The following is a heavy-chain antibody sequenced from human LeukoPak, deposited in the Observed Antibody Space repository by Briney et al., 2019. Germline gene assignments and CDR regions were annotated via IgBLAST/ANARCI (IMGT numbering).Heavy chain of an antibody. Sequence: GGSLRLSCAASGFTFSNAWMSWVRQAPGKGLEWVGRIKSKTDGGTTDYAAPVKGRFTISRDDSKNTLYLQMNSLKTEDTAVYYCTTAFGTPRRYYYYGMDVWGQGTTVTVSS. CDR3: TTAFGTPRRYYYYGMDV. V-gene: IGHV3-15*01. J-gene: IGHJ6*02. CDR1: GFTFSNAW. D-gene: IGHD6-13*01. CDR2: IKSKTDGGTT.